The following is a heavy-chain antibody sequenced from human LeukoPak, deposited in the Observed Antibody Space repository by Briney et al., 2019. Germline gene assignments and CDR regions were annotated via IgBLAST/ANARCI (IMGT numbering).Heavy chain of an antibody. CDR1: GGSFSGYY. J-gene: IGHJ5*02. CDR2: INHSGST. CDR3: ARPIRSRDNNWFDP. D-gene: IGHD3-10*01. Sequence: SETLSLTCAVYGGSFSGYYWSWIRQPPGKGLEWIGEINHSGSTNYNPSLKSRVTISVDTSKNQFSLKLSSVTAADTAVYYCARPIRSRDNNWFDPWGQGILVTVSS. V-gene: IGHV4-34*01.